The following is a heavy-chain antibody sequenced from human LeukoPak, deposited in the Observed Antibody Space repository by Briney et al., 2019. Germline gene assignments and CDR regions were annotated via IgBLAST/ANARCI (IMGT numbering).Heavy chain of an antibody. J-gene: IGHJ4*02. CDR2: INPNSGGT. CDR3: ARAGSRYQLDNYFDY. V-gene: IGHV1-2*02. Sequence: ASVKVSCKASGYTFTGYYMHWVRQAPGQGLEWMGWINPNSGGTNYAQKFQGRVTMTRDTSISTAYMELSRLRSDDTAVYYCARAGSRYQLDNYFDYWGQGTLVTVSS. CDR1: GYTFTGYY. D-gene: IGHD2-2*01.